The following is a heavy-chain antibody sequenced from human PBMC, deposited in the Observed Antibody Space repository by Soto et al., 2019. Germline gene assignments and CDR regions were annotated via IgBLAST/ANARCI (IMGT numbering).Heavy chain of an antibody. V-gene: IGHV3-53*04. CDR2: IYSGGST. CDR3: ARDPRPSGYDSPYYYYYMDV. J-gene: IGHJ6*03. Sequence: GGSLRLSCAASGFTVSSNYMSWVRQAPGKGLEWVSVIYSGGSTYYADSVKGRFTISRHNSKNTLYLQMNSLRAEDTAVYYCARDPRPSGYDSPYYYYYMDVWGKGTTVTVSS. D-gene: IGHD5-12*01. CDR1: GFTVSSNY.